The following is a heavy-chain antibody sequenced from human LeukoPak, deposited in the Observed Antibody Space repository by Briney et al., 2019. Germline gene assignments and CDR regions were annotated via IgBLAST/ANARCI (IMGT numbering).Heavy chain of an antibody. D-gene: IGHD4-23*01. CDR2: IYHSGAT. CDR1: GGSISSSSSTC. V-gene: IGHV4-4*02. J-gene: IGHJ4*02. Sequence: PSETLSLTCAVSGGSISSSSSTCWTWVRQPPGKGLEWIGEIYHSGATNYNPSLKSRVTMLLDKSKNQFSLKLNSVTAADTAVYYCARNGGNSDYDYWGQGTLVTVSA. CDR3: ARNGGNSDYDY.